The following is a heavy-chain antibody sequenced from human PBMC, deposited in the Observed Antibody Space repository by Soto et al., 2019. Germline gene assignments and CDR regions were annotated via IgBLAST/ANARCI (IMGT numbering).Heavy chain of an antibody. V-gene: IGHV2-70*11. D-gene: IGHD4-4*01. Sequence: ASGPTLVNPTQTLTLTCTFSGFSLSTSGMCVSWIRQPPGKALEWLARIDWDDDKYYSTSLKTRLTISKDTSKNQVVLTMTNMDPVDTATYYCARIDYSKKYSIFDYWGQGTLVTVSS. J-gene: IGHJ4*02. CDR2: IDWDDDK. CDR1: GFSLSTSGMC. CDR3: ARIDYSKKYSIFDY.